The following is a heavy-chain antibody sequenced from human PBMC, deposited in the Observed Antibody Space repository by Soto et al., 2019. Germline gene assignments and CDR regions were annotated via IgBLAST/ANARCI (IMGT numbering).Heavy chain of an antibody. Sequence: QVHLEQSGAEVKKPGASVKVSCKGSGYAFTTYGITWVRQAPGQGLAWMGWISAHSGNTNYAQKLQGRVTVTRDTSTSTAYMELRSLRSDDTAVYYCARGRYGDYWGQGALVTVSS. J-gene: IGHJ4*02. V-gene: IGHV1-18*01. D-gene: IGHD1-1*01. CDR1: GYAFTTYG. CDR2: ISAHSGNT. CDR3: ARGRYGDY.